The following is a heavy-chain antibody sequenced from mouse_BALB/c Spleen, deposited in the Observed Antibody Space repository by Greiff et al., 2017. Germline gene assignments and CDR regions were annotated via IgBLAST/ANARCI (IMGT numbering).Heavy chain of an antibody. J-gene: IGHJ2*01. CDR3: ARDDYDFDY. CDR2: ISSGGST. Sequence: DVKLVESGGGLVKPGGSLKLSCAASGFTFSSYAMSWVRQTPEKRLEWVASISSGGSTYYPDSVKGRFTISRDNARNILYLQMSSLRSEDTAMYYCARDDYDFDYWGQGTTLTVSS. V-gene: IGHV5-6-5*01. CDR1: GFTFSSYA. D-gene: IGHD2-4*01.